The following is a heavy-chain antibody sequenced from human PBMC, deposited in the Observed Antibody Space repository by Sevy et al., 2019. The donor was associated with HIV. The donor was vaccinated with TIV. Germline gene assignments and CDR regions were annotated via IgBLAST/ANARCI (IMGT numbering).Heavy chain of an antibody. V-gene: IGHV3-23*01. D-gene: IGHD6-19*01. CDR3: AKDGEGCSGWYRWFDY. J-gene: IGHJ4*02. Sequence: GGYLRLSCAASGFTFSSYAMSWVRQAPGKGLEWVSAISGSGGSTYYADSVKGRFTISRDNSKNTLYLQMNSLRAEDTAVYYCAKDGEGCSGWYRWFDYWGQGTLVTVSS. CDR2: ISGSGGST. CDR1: GFTFSSYA.